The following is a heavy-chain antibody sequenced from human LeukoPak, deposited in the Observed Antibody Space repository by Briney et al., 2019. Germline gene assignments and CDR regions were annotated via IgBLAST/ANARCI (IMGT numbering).Heavy chain of an antibody. D-gene: IGHD3-9*01. V-gene: IGHV4-4*07. CDR1: GGSISSYY. J-gene: IGHJ3*02. Sequence: SETLSLTCTVSGGSISSYYWSWIRQPAGKGLEWIGRIYTNGSTNYNPSLKSRVTMSVDTSKNQFSLKLSSVTAADTAVYYCARERPTVLRYFDWSNHDAFDIWGQGTMVTVSS. CDR2: IYTNGST. CDR3: ARERPTVLRYFDWSNHDAFDI.